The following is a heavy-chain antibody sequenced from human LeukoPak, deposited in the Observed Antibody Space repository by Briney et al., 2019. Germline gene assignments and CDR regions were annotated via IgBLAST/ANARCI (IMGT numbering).Heavy chain of an antibody. J-gene: IGHJ6*02. CDR3: TNVRGDYYYYGMDV. CDR1: GFTFSGSA. V-gene: IGHV3-73*01. Sequence: GGSLRLSCAASGFTFSGSAMPWVRQASGKGLEWVGRIRSKANSYATAYGVSVKGRFTISRSDLKNTAYLQMNSLKTEDTAIYYCTNVRGDYYYYGMDVWGQGTTVTVSS. CDR2: IRSKANSYAT. D-gene: IGHD4-17*01.